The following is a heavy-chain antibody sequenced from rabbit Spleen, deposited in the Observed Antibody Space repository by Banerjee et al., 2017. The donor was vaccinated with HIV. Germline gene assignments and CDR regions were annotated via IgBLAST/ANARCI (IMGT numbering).Heavy chain of an antibody. CDR1: GFSFSSSYY. Sequence: QSLEESGGDLVKPGASLTLTSTASGFSFSSSYYMCWVRQAPGKGLEWIACIDAGSSGSTVYASWAKGRFTISKTSSTTVTLQMTSLTAADTATYFCAKSYRTTGGSYMYYWTLWGPGTLVTVS. CDR2: IDAGSSGST. D-gene: IGHD1-1*01. CDR3: AKSYRTTGGSYMYYWTL. J-gene: IGHJ4*01. V-gene: IGHV1S40*01.